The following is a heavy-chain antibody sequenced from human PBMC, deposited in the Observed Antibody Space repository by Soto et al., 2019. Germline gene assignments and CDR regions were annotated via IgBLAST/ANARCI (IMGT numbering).Heavy chain of an antibody. D-gene: IGHD3-22*01. CDR1: GGTFSSYA. CDR2: IIPIFGTA. J-gene: IGHJ5*02. V-gene: IGHV1-69*13. Sequence: SVKVSCKASGGTFSSYAISWVRQAPGQGLEWMGGIIPIFGTANYAQKFQGRVTITADESTSTAYMELSSLRSEDTAVYYCARGLYDSSGYYSAQSWFDPWGQGTLVTVSS. CDR3: ARGLYDSSGYYSAQSWFDP.